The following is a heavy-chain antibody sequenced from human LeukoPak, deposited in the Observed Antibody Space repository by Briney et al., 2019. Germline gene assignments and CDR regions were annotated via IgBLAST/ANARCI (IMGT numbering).Heavy chain of an antibody. D-gene: IGHD3-16*01. Sequence: GGSLRLSCAASGFTFSSYGMHWVRQAPGKGLEWVAFIRYDESNKYYADSVKGRFTISRDNSKNTLCLQMTSLRAEDTAVYYCAKDYVGGYYYYMDVWGKGTTVTVSS. J-gene: IGHJ6*03. CDR3: AKDYVGGYYYYMDV. V-gene: IGHV3-30*02. CDR2: IRYDESNK. CDR1: GFTFSSYG.